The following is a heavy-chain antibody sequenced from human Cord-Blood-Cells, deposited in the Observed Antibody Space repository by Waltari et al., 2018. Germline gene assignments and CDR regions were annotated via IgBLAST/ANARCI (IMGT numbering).Heavy chain of an antibody. CDR3: ARKVSGVTTAKRWFDP. Sequence: QVQLQQWGAGLLKLSETLSLTCAVYGGSFSGYYWSWIRPPPGKGLEWIGEINHSGSTNYNPSLKSRVTISVDTSKNQFSLKLSSVTAADTAVYYCARKVSGVTTAKRWFDPWGQGTLVTVSS. CDR2: INHSGST. J-gene: IGHJ5*02. CDR1: GGSFSGYY. D-gene: IGHD4-17*01. V-gene: IGHV4-34*01.